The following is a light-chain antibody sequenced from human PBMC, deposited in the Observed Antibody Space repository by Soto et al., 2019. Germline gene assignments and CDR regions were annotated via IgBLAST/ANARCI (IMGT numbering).Light chain of an antibody. J-gene: IGKJ1*01. CDR3: QQSYDMPWT. V-gene: IGKV3-15*01. CDR1: QSVSSN. CDR2: GAS. Sequence: VLTQSPFTLSLCPGERVTLSCRASQSVSSNLAWYQQKPGQAPRLLVYGASTRATGIPARFSGSGSGTEFTLTISSLQPEDFAAYYCQQSYDMPWTFGPGTKVDIK.